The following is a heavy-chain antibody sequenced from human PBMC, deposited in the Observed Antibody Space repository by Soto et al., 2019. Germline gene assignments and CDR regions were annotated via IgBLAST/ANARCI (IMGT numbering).Heavy chain of an antibody. CDR1: GFTFSSYA. D-gene: IGHD3-9*01. CDR3: ARDDPDWYYFDY. J-gene: IGHJ4*02. Sequence: GGSLRLSCAASGFTFSSYAMHWVRQAPGKGLEWVAVISYDGSNKYYADSVKGRFTISRDNSKNTLYLQMNSLRAEDAAVYYCARDDPDWYYFDYWGQGTLVTVSS. V-gene: IGHV3-30-3*01. CDR2: ISYDGSNK.